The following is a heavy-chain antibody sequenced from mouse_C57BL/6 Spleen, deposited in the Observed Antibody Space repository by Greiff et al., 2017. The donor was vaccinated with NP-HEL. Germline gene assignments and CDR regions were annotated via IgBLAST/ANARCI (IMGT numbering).Heavy chain of an antibody. J-gene: IGHJ4*01. Sequence: EVNVVESGGGLVKPGGSLKLSCAASGFTFSSYAMSWVRQTPEKRLEWVATISDGGSYTYYPDNVKGRFTISRDNAKNNLYLQMSHLKSEDTAMYYCARDNLKYYGSTLIGDYWGQGTSVTVSS. CDR2: ISDGGSYT. V-gene: IGHV5-4*01. CDR3: ARDNLKYYGSTLIGDY. D-gene: IGHD1-1*01. CDR1: GFTFSSYA.